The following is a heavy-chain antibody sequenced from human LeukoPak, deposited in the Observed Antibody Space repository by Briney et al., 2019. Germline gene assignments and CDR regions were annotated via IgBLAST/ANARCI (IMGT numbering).Heavy chain of an antibody. J-gene: IGHJ4*02. Sequence: GASVKVSCKASGYTFTNYAMNWVRQAPGQRLEWMGWINAGNGNTKSSQRFQDRVTITRDTSASTAYMELNSLRSEDTAEYYCTRGIWSSHNKDYYFVYWGQGSLVTVSS. D-gene: IGHD2-2*01. V-gene: IGHV1-3*01. CDR2: INAGNGNT. CDR3: TRGIWSSHNKDYYFVY. CDR1: GYTFTNYA.